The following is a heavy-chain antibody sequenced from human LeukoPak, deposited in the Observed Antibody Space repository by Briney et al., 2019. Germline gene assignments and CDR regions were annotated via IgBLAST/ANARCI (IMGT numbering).Heavy chain of an antibody. CDR1: GGSLSGYY. J-gene: IGHJ6*04. Sequence: SETLSLTCAVYGGSLSGYYWSWIRQAPGRGLEWIGEISHSGTTMYNPALTSRLTISVDTSKNHFSLNLTSVTAADTAVYYCARDPSLLWFGDVWGKGTTVTVSS. CDR2: ISHSGTT. D-gene: IGHD3-10*01. V-gene: IGHV4-34*01. CDR3: ARDPSLLWFGDV.